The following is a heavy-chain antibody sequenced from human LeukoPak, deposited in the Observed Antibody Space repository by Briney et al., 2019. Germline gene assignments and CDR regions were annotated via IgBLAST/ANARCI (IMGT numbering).Heavy chain of an antibody. CDR2: ISSSGSNI. CDR1: GFTFSDYY. J-gene: IGHJ6*03. CDR3: ATQGGTYYYMDV. D-gene: IGHD1-26*01. V-gene: IGHV3-11*01. Sequence: GGTLRLSCAASGFTFSDYYMSWLRQAPGHGLEWVSYISSSGSNIYYADSVKGRFTISRDNAKNSLYLQMNSLRAEDTAVYYCATQGGTYYYMDVWGKGTTVTVSS.